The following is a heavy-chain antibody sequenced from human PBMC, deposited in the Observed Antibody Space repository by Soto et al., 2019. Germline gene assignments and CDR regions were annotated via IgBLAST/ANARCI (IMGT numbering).Heavy chain of an antibody. CDR3: TTDSPVAATPYYYYYYGMDV. CDR1: GFTFSNAW. Sequence: EVQLVESGGGLVKPGGSLRLSCAASGFTFSNAWMNWVRQAPGKGLEWVGRINSKTDGGTTDYAAPVKGRFTISRDDSKNTLYLQMNSLKTEDTAVYYCTTDSPVAATPYYYYYYGMDVWGQGTTVTVSS. V-gene: IGHV3-15*07. CDR2: INSKTDGGTT. J-gene: IGHJ6*02. D-gene: IGHD2-15*01.